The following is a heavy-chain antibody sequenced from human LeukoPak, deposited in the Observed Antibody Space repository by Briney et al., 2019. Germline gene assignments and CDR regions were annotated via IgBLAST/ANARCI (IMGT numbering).Heavy chain of an antibody. Sequence: ASVKVSFKPSGYTFTSYDINWVRQATGQGLEWMGWKNPNSVRTGLAQKFQGRRTMTMNTAISTAYMELSSLTSEDTVVYYCARGPVTTHGMDVWGQGTTVTVSS. CDR2: KNPNSVRT. J-gene: IGHJ6*02. CDR1: GYTFTSYD. D-gene: IGHD4-11*01. V-gene: IGHV1-8*01. CDR3: ARGPVTTHGMDV.